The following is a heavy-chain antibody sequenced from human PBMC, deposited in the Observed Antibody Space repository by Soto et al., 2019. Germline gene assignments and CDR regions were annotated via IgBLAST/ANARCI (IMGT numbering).Heavy chain of an antibody. CDR3: ARGYGVVEGVGASPLFDY. V-gene: IGHV4-59*01. Sequence: QVQLQESGPGLVKPSETLSLTCTVSGGSISSYYWSWIRQPPGKGLEWIGYIYYSGSTNYNPSLKSRVTISVDTSKTQFSLKLSSVTAADTAVYYCARGYGVVEGVGASPLFDYWGQGTLVTVSS. D-gene: IGHD1-26*01. J-gene: IGHJ4*02. CDR1: GGSISSYY. CDR2: IYYSGST.